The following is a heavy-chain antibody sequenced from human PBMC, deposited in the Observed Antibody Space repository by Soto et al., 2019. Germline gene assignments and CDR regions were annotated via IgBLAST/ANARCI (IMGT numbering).Heavy chain of an antibody. J-gene: IGHJ4*02. CDR3: ARDLSQYYYGSGSYSPFDY. V-gene: IGHV3-21*01. CDR1: GFTFSSYS. CDR2: ISSSSSYI. D-gene: IGHD3-10*01. Sequence: PVGSLRLSCAASGFTFSSYSMNWVRQAPGKGLEWVSSISSSSSYIYYADSVKGRFTISRDNAKNSLYLQMNSLRAEDTAVYYCARDLSQYYYGSGSYSPFDYWGQGTLVTVSS.